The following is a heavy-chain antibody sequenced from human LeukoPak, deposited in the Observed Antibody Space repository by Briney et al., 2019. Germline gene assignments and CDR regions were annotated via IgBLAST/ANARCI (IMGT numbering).Heavy chain of an antibody. CDR2: IIHSGST. CDR1: GGSFSGNQ. J-gene: IGHJ3*02. Sequence: PSETLSLTCAVYGGSFSGNQWSWIRQSPGKGLEWIGEIIHSGSTNYNTSLKSRVTISVDTSKNQVSLKVRSVAAADTAVYYCARIYEEGFWSGKWTFDIWGQGTMVTVSS. V-gene: IGHV4-34*12. CDR3: ARIYEEGFWSGKWTFDI. D-gene: IGHD3-3*01.